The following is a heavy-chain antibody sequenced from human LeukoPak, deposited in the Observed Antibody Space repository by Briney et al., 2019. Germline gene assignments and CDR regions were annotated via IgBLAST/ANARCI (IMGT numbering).Heavy chain of an antibody. CDR2: IGLSSGAR. Sequence: GGSLRLSCAASGFTFSDYSMNWVRQAPGKGLDWVSYIGLSSGARYYADSVKGRFSISSDNAKNSLSLQMNSLRADDTAVYYCARDHNYAFDYWGQGILVTVSS. D-gene: IGHD5-18*01. V-gene: IGHV3-11*04. J-gene: IGHJ4*02. CDR1: GFTFSDYS. CDR3: ARDHNYAFDY.